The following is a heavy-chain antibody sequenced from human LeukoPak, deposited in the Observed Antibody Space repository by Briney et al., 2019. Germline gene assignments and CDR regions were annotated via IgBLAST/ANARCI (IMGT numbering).Heavy chain of an antibody. D-gene: IGHD3-3*01. CDR3: ARDNSNDFWSGYLSFAVY. J-gene: IGHJ4*02. V-gene: IGHV3-21*01. CDR1: GFTFSSYS. CDR2: ISSSSSYI. Sequence: GGSLRLSCAASGFTFSSYSMNRVRQAPGKGLEWVSSISSSSSYIYYADSVKGRFTISRDNAKNSLYLQMNSLRAEDTAAYYCARDNSNDFWSGYLSFAVYWGQGTLVTVSS.